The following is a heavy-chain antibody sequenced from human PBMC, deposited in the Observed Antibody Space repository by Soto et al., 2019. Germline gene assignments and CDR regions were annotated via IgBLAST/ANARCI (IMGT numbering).Heavy chain of an antibody. Sequence: SETLSLTCTVSGASISGFYWSWIRKSAGKGLEWIGRIYATGTTDYNPSLKSRVMMSVDTSKKQFSLKLRSVTAADTAVYYCVRGGTKTLRDWFDPWGQGMSVTVSS. D-gene: IGHD1-1*01. CDR3: VRGGTKTLRDWFDP. J-gene: IGHJ5*02. V-gene: IGHV4-4*07. CDR2: IYATGTT. CDR1: GASISGFY.